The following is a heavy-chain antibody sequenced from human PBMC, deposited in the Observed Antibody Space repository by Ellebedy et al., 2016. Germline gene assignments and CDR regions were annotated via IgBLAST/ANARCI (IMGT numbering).Heavy chain of an antibody. CDR2: IWYHGRQE. J-gene: IGHJ5*02. CDR3: ARVGYDTSAHPADL. CDR1: GFSVSSNY. Sequence: GGSLRLSCVVSGFSVSSNYLSWVRQAPGKGLEWVAIIWYHGRQEYYADSVKGRFTISRDNSKSTLYLQMNSLRAEDTAVYYCARVGYDTSAHPADLWGQGTLVTVSS. D-gene: IGHD5-12*01. V-gene: IGHV3-33*08.